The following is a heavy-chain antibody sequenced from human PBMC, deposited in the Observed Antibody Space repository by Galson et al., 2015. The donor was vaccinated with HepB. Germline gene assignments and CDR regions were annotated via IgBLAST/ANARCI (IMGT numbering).Heavy chain of an antibody. CDR1: GGSISRSGYS. CDR3: ARGYSSGPDYYFDF. CDR2: VYYTGST. Sequence: TLSLTCAVSGGSISRSGYSWSWIRQPPGKGLEWIGNVYYTGSTHYNPSLKSRISITPDTSKNHFSLKLTSVTAADTAVYFCARGYSSGPDYYFDFWGQGTLVTVSS. V-gene: IGHV4-30-4*07. D-gene: IGHD3-22*01. J-gene: IGHJ4*02.